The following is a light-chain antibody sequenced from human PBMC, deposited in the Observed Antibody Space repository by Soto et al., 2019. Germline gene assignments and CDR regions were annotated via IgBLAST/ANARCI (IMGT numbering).Light chain of an antibody. CDR1: SSDVGNYNY. J-gene: IGLJ1*01. V-gene: IGLV2-14*03. CDR3: SSYTSGSTPWV. CDR2: DVS. Sequence: QSVLTQPTSVSGSPGQSIIISCTGTSSDVGNYNYVSWYQHHPGKAPKLMICDVSDRPSGVSNRVSGSKSGNTASLTISGLQAEDEADYYCSSYTSGSTPWVFGTGTKVTVL.